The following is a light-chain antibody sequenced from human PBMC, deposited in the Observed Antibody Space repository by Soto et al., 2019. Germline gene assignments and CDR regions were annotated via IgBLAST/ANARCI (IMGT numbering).Light chain of an antibody. CDR3: SSYTTSRTLV. J-gene: IGLJ2*01. CDR1: SSDVGGYTY. CDR2: DVS. Sequence: QSVLTQPASVSGSAGQSITISCTGTSSDVGGYTYVSWYQQYPGKAPKLMIYDVSNRPSGVSYRFSGSKSGNTASLTISGLQAEDEADYFCSSYTTSRTLVFGGGTQLTVL. V-gene: IGLV2-14*01.